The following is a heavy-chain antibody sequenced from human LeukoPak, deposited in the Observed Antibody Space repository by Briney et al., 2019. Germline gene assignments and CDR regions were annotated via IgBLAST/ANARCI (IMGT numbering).Heavy chain of an antibody. D-gene: IGHD2-15*01. V-gene: IGHV3-23*01. CDR3: ARGYCSGGSCYRAPFTY. CDR2: ISGAGGST. CDR1: GFTFTSYA. J-gene: IGHJ4*02. Sequence: GGSLRLSCAASGFTFTSYAMSWVRQAPGEGLEWVSTISGAGGSTYSADSVKGRFTISRDNSNNTLYLQMNSLRAEDTAVYYCARGYCSGGSCYRAPFTYWGQGTLVTVSS.